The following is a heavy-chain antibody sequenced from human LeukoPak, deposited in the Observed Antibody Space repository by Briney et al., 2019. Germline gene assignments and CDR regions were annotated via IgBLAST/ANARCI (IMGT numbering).Heavy chain of an antibody. CDR1: VGTFITYA. Sequence: SVKVSCKASVGTFITYAISWVRQAPGQGREWMGGIIPISGTANYAQKFQGRVTFTTDESTNTAYMELSSLRSEDTAVYYCARGGTFYRRTLLNYFDYWGQGSLVTVSS. V-gene: IGHV1-69*05. J-gene: IGHJ4*02. CDR3: ARGGTFYRRTLLNYFDY. CDR2: IIPISGTA. D-gene: IGHD1-14*01.